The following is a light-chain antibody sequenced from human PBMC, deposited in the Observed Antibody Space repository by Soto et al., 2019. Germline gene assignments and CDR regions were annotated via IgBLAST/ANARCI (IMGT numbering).Light chain of an antibody. CDR2: DAS. J-gene: IGKJ2*01. CDR3: QQRSNWPRYP. Sequence: EIVLTQSPGTLSLSPGERATLSCRASQSVGTSLAWYQQNPGQAPRLLIYDASNRATGIPARFSGSGSGTDFTLTISSLEPEDFAVYYCQQRSNWPRYPFGQGTKLEIK. CDR1: QSVGTS. V-gene: IGKV3-11*01.